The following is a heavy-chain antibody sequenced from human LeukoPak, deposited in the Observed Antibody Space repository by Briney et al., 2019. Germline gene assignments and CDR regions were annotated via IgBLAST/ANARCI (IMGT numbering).Heavy chain of an antibody. CDR3: ARRIAAAAAPYYFDY. J-gene: IGHJ4*02. CDR2: ISGSGGST. CDR1: GFTFSSYA. Sequence: GGSLRLSCAASGFTFSSYAMSWVRQAPGKGLEWVSAISGSGGSTYYADSVKGRFTISRDNSKNTLYLQMNSLRAEDTAVYYCARRIAAAAAPYYFDYWGQGTLVTVSS. V-gene: IGHV3-23*01. D-gene: IGHD6-13*01.